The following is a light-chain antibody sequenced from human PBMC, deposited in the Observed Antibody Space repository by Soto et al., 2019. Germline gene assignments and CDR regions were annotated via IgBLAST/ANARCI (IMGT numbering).Light chain of an antibody. CDR2: DAS. CDR3: QQYHNWPST. V-gene: IGKV3-15*01. Sequence: EIVMALSPAALSVSTGERATLSCRASQSVSSNLAWHQQKPGQAPRILMYDASTRATGIPARFSGSGSGTEFTLTISSLQSEDFAVYYCQQYHNWPSTFGQGTRLEIK. J-gene: IGKJ5*01. CDR1: QSVSSN.